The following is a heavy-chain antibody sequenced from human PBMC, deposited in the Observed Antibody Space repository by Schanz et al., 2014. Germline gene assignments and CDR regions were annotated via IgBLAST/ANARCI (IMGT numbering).Heavy chain of an antibody. CDR3: AKSQGSSFDS. CDR1: GFTFSTSA. V-gene: IGHV3-23*04. Sequence: EVQLVQSGGGLVQPGGSLRLSCAASGFTFSTSAMSWVRQVPGKGLEWVSRIKSDGSSTSYADSVKGRFTISSDNSKSTLYLQMSSLRAEDTAVYYCAKSQGSSFDSWGQGTLVTVSS. CDR2: IKSDGSST. D-gene: IGHD6-13*01. J-gene: IGHJ4*02.